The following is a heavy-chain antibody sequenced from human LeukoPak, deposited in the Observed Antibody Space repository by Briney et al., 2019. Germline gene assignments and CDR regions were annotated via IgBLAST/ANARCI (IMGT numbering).Heavy chain of an antibody. D-gene: IGHD2-2*01. Sequence: PGGSLRLSCAASGFTFSSYGMHWVRQAPGKGLDWVAVIWHDGSNKYYADSVKGRFTISRDNSKNTLYLQMNSLRAEDMAVYFCARDLSSTVITPDYWGQGTLVTVSS. CDR2: IWHDGSNK. CDR1: GFTFSSYG. J-gene: IGHJ4*02. V-gene: IGHV3-33*01. CDR3: ARDLSSTVITPDY.